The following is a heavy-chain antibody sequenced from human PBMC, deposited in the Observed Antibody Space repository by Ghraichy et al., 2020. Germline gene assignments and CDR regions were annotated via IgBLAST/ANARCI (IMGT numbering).Heavy chain of an antibody. Sequence: GSLRLSCAASGFTFISYRMNWVRQAPGKGLEWVSFIDSSSSYIEYADSVKGRFTISRDNAKNSLYLQMNSLRAEDTAVYYCASLLRFLESYYYGMDVWGQGTTVTVSS. CDR2: IDSSSSYI. J-gene: IGHJ6*02. V-gene: IGHV3-21*01. CDR3: ASLLRFLESYYYGMDV. D-gene: IGHD3-3*01. CDR1: GFTFISYR.